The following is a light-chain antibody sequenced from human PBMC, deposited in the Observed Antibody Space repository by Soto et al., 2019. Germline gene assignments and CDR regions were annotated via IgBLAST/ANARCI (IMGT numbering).Light chain of an antibody. CDR1: SSDVGSYNL. V-gene: IGLV2-23*02. Sequence: QSVLTQPASVSGSPGQSITISCTGTSSDVGSYNLVSWYQQHPGKAPKLMIYEVSKRPSGVSNRFSGSKSGNTASLTISGLQAKDEAEYYCCSYAGSSTPLIFGTGTKVTVL. J-gene: IGLJ1*01. CDR3: CSYAGSSTPLI. CDR2: EVS.